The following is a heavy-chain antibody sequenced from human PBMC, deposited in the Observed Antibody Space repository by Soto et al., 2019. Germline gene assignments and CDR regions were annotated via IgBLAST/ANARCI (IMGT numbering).Heavy chain of an antibody. Sequence: PSETLSLTCTVSGGSVSSSSYYWSWIRQPPGKGLEWIGYIYYSGSTNYNPSLKSRVTISVETSKNQFSLKLSSVTAADTAVYYCARDPIAVAGPHWFDPWGQGTLVTVS. J-gene: IGHJ5*02. V-gene: IGHV4-61*01. CDR1: GGSVSSSSYY. CDR2: IYYSGST. D-gene: IGHD6-19*01. CDR3: ARDPIAVAGPHWFDP.